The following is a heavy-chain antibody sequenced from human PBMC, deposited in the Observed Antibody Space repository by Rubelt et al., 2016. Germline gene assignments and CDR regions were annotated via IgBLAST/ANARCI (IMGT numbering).Heavy chain of an antibody. CDR2: INHCGST. Sequence: QLQLQESGPGLVKPSETLSLTCTVSGGSISSSSYYWGWIRQPPGKGLEWIWEINHCGSTNYTPALKSRVTISVDTSKNHFSLKLSSVTAADTAVYYCARGIRAILYYGMDVWGQGTTVTVSS. J-gene: IGHJ6*02. D-gene: IGHD3-3*02. CDR1: GGSISSSSYY. CDR3: ARGIRAILYYGMDV. V-gene: IGHV4-39*07.